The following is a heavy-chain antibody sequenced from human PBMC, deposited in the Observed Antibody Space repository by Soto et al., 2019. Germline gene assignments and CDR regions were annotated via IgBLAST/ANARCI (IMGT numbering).Heavy chain of an antibody. CDR2: IWYDGSNK. J-gene: IGHJ4*02. Sequence: GGSLRLSCAASGFTFSSYGMHWVRQAPGKGLEWVAVIWYDGSNKYYADFVKGRFTISRDNSKNTLYLQMNSLRAEDTAVYYCASRSPALDYWGQGTLVTVSS. CDR3: ASRSPALDY. CDR1: GFTFSSYG. V-gene: IGHV3-33*01. D-gene: IGHD2-2*01.